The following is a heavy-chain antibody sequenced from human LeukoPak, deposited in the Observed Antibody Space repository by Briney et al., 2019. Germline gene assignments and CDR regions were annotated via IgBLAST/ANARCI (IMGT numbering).Heavy chain of an antibody. CDR3: AKVGIFGLVTYYFDY. Sequence: PGGSLRLSCAVSGFTFDEYAMHWDRQAPGKGLEWVSGISWNSGLIDYADSVKGRFTISRDNAKNSLYLQMNSLKAEDTAFYYCAKVGIFGLVTYYFDYWGQGTLVTVSS. CDR2: ISWNSGLI. V-gene: IGHV3-9*01. CDR1: GFTFDEYA. D-gene: IGHD3/OR15-3a*01. J-gene: IGHJ4*02.